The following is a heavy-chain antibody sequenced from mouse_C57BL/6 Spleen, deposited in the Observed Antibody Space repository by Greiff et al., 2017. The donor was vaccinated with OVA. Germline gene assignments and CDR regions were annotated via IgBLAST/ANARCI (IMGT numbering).Heavy chain of an antibody. J-gene: IGHJ1*03. CDR2: IDPSDSYT. V-gene: IGHV1-50*01. Sequence: QVQLQQPGAELVKPGASVKLSCKASGYTFTSYWMQWVKQRPGQGLEWIGEIDPSDSYTNYNQKFKGKATLTVDTSSSTAYMQLSSLTSEDSAVYYCASRGHYWYFDVWGTGTTVTVSS. CDR1: GYTFTSYW. CDR3: ASRGHYWYFDV.